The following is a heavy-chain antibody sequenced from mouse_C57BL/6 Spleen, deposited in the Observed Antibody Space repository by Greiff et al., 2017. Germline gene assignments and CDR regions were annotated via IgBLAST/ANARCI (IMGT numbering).Heavy chain of an antibody. V-gene: IGHV5-17*01. Sequence: EVKLVESGGGLVKPGGSLKLSCAASGFTFSDYGMHWVRQAPEKGLEWVAYISSGSSTTYYADTVKGRFTISRDNAKNTLFLQMTSLRSEDTDMYYCARGRFPSYYAMDYWGQGTSVTVSS. J-gene: IGHJ4*01. CDR3: ARGRFPSYYAMDY. CDR1: GFTFSDYG. CDR2: ISSGSSTT.